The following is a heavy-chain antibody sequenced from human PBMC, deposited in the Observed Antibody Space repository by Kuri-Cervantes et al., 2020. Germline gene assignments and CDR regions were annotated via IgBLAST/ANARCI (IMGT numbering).Heavy chain of an antibody. Sequence: GESLKISCAASGFTLSSYWLSWVRQAPGKGLEWVANIKQDGSEKYYVDSVKGRFTISRDNAKNSLYLQMNSLRAEDTAVYYCARDAGTVTKNYYYYYGMDVWGQGTTVTVSS. D-gene: IGHD4-17*01. J-gene: IGHJ6*02. V-gene: IGHV3-7*01. CDR2: IKQDGSEK. CDR1: GFTLSSYW. CDR3: ARDAGTVTKNYYYYYGMDV.